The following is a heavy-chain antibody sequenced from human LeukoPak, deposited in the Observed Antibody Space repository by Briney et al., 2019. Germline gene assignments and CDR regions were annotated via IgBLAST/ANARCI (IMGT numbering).Heavy chain of an antibody. V-gene: IGHV3-7*01. CDR1: GFTFNMYW. CDR2: INKDGSDK. CDR3: ARDAGYGGNSDY. J-gene: IGHJ4*02. D-gene: IGHD4-23*01. Sequence: PGGSLRLSCAASGFTFNMYWMTWVRQASGKGLESVAYINKDGSDKYYVDSVKGRFTVSRDNAKNSLYLQMNSLRAEDTAVYYCARDAGYGGNSDYWGQGTLVTVSS.